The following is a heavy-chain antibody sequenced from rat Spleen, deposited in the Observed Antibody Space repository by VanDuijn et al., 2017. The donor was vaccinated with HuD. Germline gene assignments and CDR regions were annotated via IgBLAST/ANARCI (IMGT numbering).Heavy chain of an antibody. CDR2: ISTGCGNT. CDR3: AKLPGYPPYFDY. J-gene: IGHJ2*01. CDR1: GFTFSNYY. D-gene: IGHD1-4*01. V-gene: IGHV5-25*01. Sequence: EVQLVESGGGLVQPGRSMKLSCAASGFTFSNYYMAWVRQAPTKGLEWVASISTGCGNTYYRDSVKGRFTISRDNAKSTLYLQMDSLRSEDTATYYCAKLPGYPPYFDYWGQGVMVTVSS.